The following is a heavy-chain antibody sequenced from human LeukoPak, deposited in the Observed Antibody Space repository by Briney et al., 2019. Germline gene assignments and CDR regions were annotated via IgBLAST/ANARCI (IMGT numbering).Heavy chain of an antibody. CDR2: ISAYNGNT. CDR3: ARDKHHDFWSGYYAPRGYYYYMDV. J-gene: IGHJ6*03. Sequence: ASVKVSCRASGYTFTSYGISWVRQAPGQGLEWMGWISAYNGNTNYAQKLQGRVTMTTDTSTSTAYMELRSLRSDDTAVYYCARDKHHDFWSGYYAPRGYYYYMDVWGKGTTVTVSS. CDR1: GYTFTSYG. V-gene: IGHV1-18*01. D-gene: IGHD3-3*01.